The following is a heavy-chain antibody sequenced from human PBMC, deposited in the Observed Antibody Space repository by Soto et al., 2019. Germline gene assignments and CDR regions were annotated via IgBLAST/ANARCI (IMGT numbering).Heavy chain of an antibody. V-gene: IGHV1-58*01. CDR1: GFTFTSSA. Sequence: ASVKVSCKASGFTFTSSAVQWVRQARGQRLEWIGWIVVGSGNTNYAQKFQERVTITRDMFTSKAYMELSSLRSEDTAVYYCAAEGYPYDILTTPYYYYGMDVWGQGTTVTVSS. CDR2: IVVGSGNT. D-gene: IGHD3-9*01. CDR3: AAEGYPYDILTTPYYYYGMDV. J-gene: IGHJ6*02.